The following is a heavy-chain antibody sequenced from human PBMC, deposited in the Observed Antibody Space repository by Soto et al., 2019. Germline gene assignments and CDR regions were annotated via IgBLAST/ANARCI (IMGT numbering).Heavy chain of an antibody. CDR3: ATGTFNFDS. J-gene: IGHJ4*02. CDR2: ISGSGGST. CDR1: GFTFSSYA. Sequence: QPGGSLRLSCAASGFTFSSYAMSWVRQAPGKGLEWVSSISGSGGSTYYADSVKGRFIISRDNSKSTLYLQMNSLRAEDTAVYYCATGTFNFDSWGQGTLVTAPQ. V-gene: IGHV3-23*01.